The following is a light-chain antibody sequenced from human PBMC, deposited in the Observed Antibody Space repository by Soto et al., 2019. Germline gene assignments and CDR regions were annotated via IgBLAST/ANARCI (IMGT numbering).Light chain of an antibody. CDR3: HQSNSFPVT. CDR1: QDISSW. Sequence: DIQMTQSPPSMSASVGDRVTITCRASQDISSWLAWYQQKPGKAPELLLYAASTLQSGVPSRFLGSRSGNHFTLTVSSLQPEDFATYNCHQSNSFPVTFGQGTRLEIK. J-gene: IGKJ5*01. V-gene: IGKV1-12*01. CDR2: AAS.